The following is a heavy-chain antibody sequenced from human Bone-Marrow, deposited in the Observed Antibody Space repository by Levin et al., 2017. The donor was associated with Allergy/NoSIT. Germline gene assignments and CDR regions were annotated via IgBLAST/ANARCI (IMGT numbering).Heavy chain of an antibody. CDR2: MNPNSGNT. J-gene: IGHJ5*02. CDR1: GYTFTSYD. Sequence: GESLKISCKASGYTFTSYDINWVRQATGQGLEWMGWMNPNSGNTGYAQKFQGRVTMTRNTSISTAYMELSSLRSEDTAVYYCARGLPHVTVTTDNWFDPWGQGTLVTVSS. D-gene: IGHD4-17*01. CDR3: ARGLPHVTVTTDNWFDP. V-gene: IGHV1-8*01.